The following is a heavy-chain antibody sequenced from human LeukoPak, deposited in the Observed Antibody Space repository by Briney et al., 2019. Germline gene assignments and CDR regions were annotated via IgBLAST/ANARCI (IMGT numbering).Heavy chain of an antibody. J-gene: IGHJ6*04. CDR1: GGTFTGYY. CDR2: INPNSGGT. D-gene: IGHD2-15*01. V-gene: IGHV1-2*02. CDR3: AREKIVVVVAAIMDV. Sequence: GASVKVSCKASGGTFTGYYMHWVRQAPGQGLEWMGWINPNSGGTNYAQKFQGRVTMTRDTSISTAYMELSRLRSDDTALYYCAREKIVVVVAAIMDVWDKGTTVTVSS.